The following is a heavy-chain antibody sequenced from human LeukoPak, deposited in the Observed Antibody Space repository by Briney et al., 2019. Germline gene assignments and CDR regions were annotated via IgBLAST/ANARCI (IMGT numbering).Heavy chain of an antibody. CDR3: VTGYYYDSSGYLGPFDY. CDR2: ISGSST. CDR1: GFTFSSYA. J-gene: IGHJ4*02. V-gene: IGHV3-23*05. D-gene: IGHD3-22*01. Sequence: GGSLRLSCAASGFTFSSYAMSWVRQAPGKGLEWVSAISGSSTYYADSVKGRFTISRDNSKNTLYLQMNSLRAEDTAVYYCVTGYYYDSSGYLGPFDYWGQGTLVTVSS.